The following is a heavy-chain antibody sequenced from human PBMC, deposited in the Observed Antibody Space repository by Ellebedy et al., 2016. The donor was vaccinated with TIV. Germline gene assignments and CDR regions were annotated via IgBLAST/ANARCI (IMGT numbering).Heavy chain of an antibody. Sequence: ASVTVSCKASGGTFSNYAVSWVRQAPGQGLEWMGGIIPFFGSTNYAQKFQGRVILTADTSTSTAYMELSSLRSDDTAVYYCAREKIVGSTNYFDYWGQGTLLTVSS. CDR3: AREKIVGSTNYFDY. J-gene: IGHJ4*02. CDR2: IIPFFGST. CDR1: GGTFSNYA. D-gene: IGHD1-26*01. V-gene: IGHV1-69*06.